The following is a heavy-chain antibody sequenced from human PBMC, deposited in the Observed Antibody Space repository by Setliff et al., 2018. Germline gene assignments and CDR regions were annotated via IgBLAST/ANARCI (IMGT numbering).Heavy chain of an antibody. CDR3: ARSPLPPPGPGYYYDNSYYYYMDV. J-gene: IGHJ6*03. CDR1: GYTFTGYY. D-gene: IGHD3-22*01. Sequence: WASVKVSCKASGYTFTGYYVHWVRQAPGQGLEWMGWINPNSGGTNYAQRFQGRVTMTRDTSISTAYMELSRLRSDDTAVYYCARSPLPPPGPGYYYDNSYYYYMDVWGKGTTVTVS. CDR2: INPNSGGT. V-gene: IGHV1-2*02.